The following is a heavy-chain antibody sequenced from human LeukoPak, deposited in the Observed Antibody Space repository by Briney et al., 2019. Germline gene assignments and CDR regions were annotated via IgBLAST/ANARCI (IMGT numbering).Heavy chain of an antibody. J-gene: IGHJ3*02. V-gene: IGHV5-51*01. CDR2: IYPGDPDT. D-gene: IGHD3-10*01. CDR3: ARLTGTYYGSGSYFVSAFDI. CDR1: GYSFTSYW. Sequence: GESLKISCKGSGYSFTSYWIGWVRQMPGKGLEWMGIIYPGDPDTRYSPSFQGQVTISADKSISTAYLQWSSLKASDTAMYYCARLTGTYYGSGSYFVSAFDIWGQGTMVTVSS.